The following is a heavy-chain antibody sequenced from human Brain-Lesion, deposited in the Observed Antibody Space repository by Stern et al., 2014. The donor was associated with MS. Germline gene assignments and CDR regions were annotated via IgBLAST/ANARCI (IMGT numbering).Heavy chain of an antibody. CDR2: IYYSGFT. J-gene: IGHJ4*02. D-gene: IGHD1-26*01. CDR1: GGSISSSTYY. Sequence: QVQLQESGPELVKPSETLSLTCTVSGGSISSSTYYWAWIRQPPGKGLEWIGNIYYSGFTYYNPSLKSRVTISVAMSKNQFSLKLSSVTAADTAIYYCARHDSVPRPSQLYSARDRGPGYFDYWGQGTLVTVSS. V-gene: IGHV4-39*01. CDR3: ARHDSVPRPSQLYSARDRGPGYFDY.